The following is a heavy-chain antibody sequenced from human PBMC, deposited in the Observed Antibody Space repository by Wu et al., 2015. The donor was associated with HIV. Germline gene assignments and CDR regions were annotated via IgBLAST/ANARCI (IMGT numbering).Heavy chain of an antibody. CDR3: TAKPRDQWSIGLQH. CDR2: ISAYNGNT. J-gene: IGHJ1*01. CDR1: NYTFTSYG. Sequence: QVQLVQSGAEVKKPGASVKVSCKASNYTFTSYGISWVRQAPGQGFEWMGWISAYNGNTNYAQKFQDRVTMTDDTSTDTAYMELSNLRFEDMAVYYCTAKPRDQWSIGLQHWGQGTLVNV. D-gene: IGHD2-8*02. V-gene: IGHV1-18*03.